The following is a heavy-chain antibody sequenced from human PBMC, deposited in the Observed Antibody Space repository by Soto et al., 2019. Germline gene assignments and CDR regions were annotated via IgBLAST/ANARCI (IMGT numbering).Heavy chain of an antibody. CDR1: GFTFSSYW. V-gene: IGHV3-74*01. Sequence: GGSLRLSCAASGFTFSSYWMHWVRQAPGKGLVWVSRMNSDGSSTSYADSVKGRFTISRDNAKNTLYLQMNSLRAEDTAVYYCARVSGIRAFDIWGQGTMVTVSS. CDR2: MNSDGSST. J-gene: IGHJ3*02. CDR3: ARVSGIRAFDI. D-gene: IGHD6-25*01.